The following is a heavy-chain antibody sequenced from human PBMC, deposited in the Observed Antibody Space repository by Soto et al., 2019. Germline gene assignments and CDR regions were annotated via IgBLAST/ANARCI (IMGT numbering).Heavy chain of an antibody. CDR2: INPSGGST. CDR3: ASQYGSGGSEITLDY. V-gene: IGHV1-46*01. CDR1: GYTFTSYY. D-gene: IGHD2-15*01. Sequence: GASVKVSCKASGYTFTSYYMHWVRQAPGQGLEWMGIINPSGGSTSYAQKFQGRVTMTRDTSTSTVYMELSSLRSEDTAVYYCASQYGSGGSEITLDYWGEGTLVTVSS. J-gene: IGHJ4*02.